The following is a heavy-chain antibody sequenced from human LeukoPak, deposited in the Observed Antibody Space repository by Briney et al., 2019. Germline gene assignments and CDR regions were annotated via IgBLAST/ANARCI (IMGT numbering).Heavy chain of an antibody. CDR3: AREASGYYRDF. V-gene: IGHV3-33*01. CDR1: GFTFSSHG. J-gene: IGHJ4*02. CDR2: IWYDGSKT. D-gene: IGHD3-3*01. Sequence: GTSLRLSCAASGFTFSSHGMHWVRQAPGKGLDWVAVIWYDGSKTLYADSVKGRFTISRDDPKNTLYLQMNSLRAEDTAVYYCAREASGYYRDFWGQGTLVTVSS.